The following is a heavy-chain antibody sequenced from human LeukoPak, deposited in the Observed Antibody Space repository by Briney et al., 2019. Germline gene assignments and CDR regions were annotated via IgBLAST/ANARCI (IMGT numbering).Heavy chain of an antibody. J-gene: IGHJ4*02. CDR2: ITRSGGST. CDR1: GFSFSIYA. D-gene: IGHD3-10*01. CDR3: AKRSGSSFGYFDY. V-gene: IGHV3-23*01. Sequence: GGSLRLSCAASGFSFSIYAMCWVRQAPGKGLEWVSPITRSGGSTNYADSVKGRFTISRDNSKTTVYLQMNSLRAEDTAVYYCAKRSGSSFGYFDYWGQGTLVTVSS.